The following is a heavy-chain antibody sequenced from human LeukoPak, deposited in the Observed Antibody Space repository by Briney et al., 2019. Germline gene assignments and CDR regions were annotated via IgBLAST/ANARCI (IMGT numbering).Heavy chain of an antibody. V-gene: IGHV3-23*01. D-gene: IGHD4-23*01. CDR3: ARETPAFDY. CDR2: ISSSGSTT. J-gene: IGHJ4*02. Sequence: GGSLRLSCVDSGFTFSSFAMSWVRQAPGRGLEWVSTISSSGSTTYYIDSVKGRFTISRDNSRNTLYLQLNSLRGEDTAVYYCARETPAFDYWAREPWSPSP. CDR1: GFTFSSFA.